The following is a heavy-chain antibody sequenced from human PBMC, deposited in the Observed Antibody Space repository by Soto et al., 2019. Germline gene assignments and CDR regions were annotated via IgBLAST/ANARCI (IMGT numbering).Heavy chain of an antibody. D-gene: IGHD3-16*01. V-gene: IGHV3-21*01. CDR1: GFTFSSYS. J-gene: IGHJ6*02. CDR2: ISSSSSYI. CDR3: APLGESYYYYYGMDV. Sequence: GGSLRLSCAASGFTFSSYSMNWVRQAPGKGLEWVSSISSSSSYIYYADSVKGRFTISRDNAKNSLYLQMNSLRAEDTAVYYCAPLGESYYYYYGMDVWGQGTTVTVSS.